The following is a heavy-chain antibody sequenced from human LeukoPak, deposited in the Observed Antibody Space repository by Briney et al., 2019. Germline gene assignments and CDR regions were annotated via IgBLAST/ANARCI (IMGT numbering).Heavy chain of an antibody. CDR1: GYTFISYD. D-gene: IGHD3-22*01. CDR3: ARGNYDSGGFDL. Sequence: GASVKVSCKATGYTFISYDINWVRQATGQGLEWMGWMNPNSGNTGFAQKFLGRVIMSGNTISTAYMELSSLRSDDTAVYYCARGNYDSGGFDLWGQGTLVTVSS. V-gene: IGHV1-8*01. J-gene: IGHJ4*02. CDR2: MNPNSGNT.